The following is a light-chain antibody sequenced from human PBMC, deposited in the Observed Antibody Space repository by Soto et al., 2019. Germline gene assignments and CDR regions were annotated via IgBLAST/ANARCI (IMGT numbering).Light chain of an antibody. CDR3: SSYAGSNHVI. V-gene: IGLV2-8*01. J-gene: IGLJ2*01. CDR2: EVS. Sequence: QSALTQPPSASGSPGQSVTISCTGTSSDVGGYNYVFWYQQHPGKAPKLMIYEVSQRPSGVPDRVSGSKSGNTASLTVSGLQADDEADYYCSSYAGSNHVIFGGGTKLTVL. CDR1: SSDVGGYNY.